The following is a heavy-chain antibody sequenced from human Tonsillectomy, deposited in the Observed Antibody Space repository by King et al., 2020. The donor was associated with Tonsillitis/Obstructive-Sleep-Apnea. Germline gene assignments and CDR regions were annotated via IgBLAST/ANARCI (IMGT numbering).Heavy chain of an antibody. V-gene: IGHV3-11*06. CDR3: ASMITFGGVIGIRGGSYYFDY. CDR1: GFTFSDYY. CDR2: ISSSSSYT. J-gene: IGHJ4*02. Sequence: VQLVESGGGLVKPGGSLRLSCAASGFTFSDYYMSWIRQAPGKGLEWVSYISSSSSYTNYADSVKGRFTISRDNAKNSLYLQMNSLRAEDTAVYYCASMITFGGVIGIRGGSYYFDYWGQGTLVTVSS. D-gene: IGHD3-16*02.